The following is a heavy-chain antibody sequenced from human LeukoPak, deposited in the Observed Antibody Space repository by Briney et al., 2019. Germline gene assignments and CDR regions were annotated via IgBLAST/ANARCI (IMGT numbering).Heavy chain of an antibody. CDR1: GYTFTSYA. J-gene: IGHJ5*02. V-gene: IGHV7-4-1*02. D-gene: IGHD3-10*01. CDR2: INTNTGNP. Sequence: GASVKVSCKASGYTFTSYAMNWVRQAPGQGLEWMGWINTNTGNPTYAQGFTGRFVFSLDTSVSTAYLQISSLKAEDTAVYYCARGVRVRGVISNWFDPWGQGTLVTVSS. CDR3: ARGVRVRGVISNWFDP.